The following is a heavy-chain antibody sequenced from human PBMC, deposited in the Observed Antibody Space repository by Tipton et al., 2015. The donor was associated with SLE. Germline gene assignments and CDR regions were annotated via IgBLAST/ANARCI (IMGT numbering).Heavy chain of an antibody. D-gene: IGHD5-18*01. J-gene: IGHJ6*03. CDR3: AREVGDSEGWGYFYYMDV. V-gene: IGHV4-61*01. CDR1: GGSISSGSYY. Sequence: TLSLTCTVSGGSISSGSYYWSWIRQPPGKGLEWIGYIYYSGSTNYNPSLKSRVTISVDTSKNQFSLKLSSVTAADTAVYYCAREVGDSEGWGYFYYMDVWGKGTTVTVSS. CDR2: IYYSGST.